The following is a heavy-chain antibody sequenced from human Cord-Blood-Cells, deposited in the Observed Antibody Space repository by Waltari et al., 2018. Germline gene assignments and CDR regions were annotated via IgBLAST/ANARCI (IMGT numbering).Heavy chain of an antibody. J-gene: IGHJ4*02. Sequence: EVQLVESGGGLVQPGRSLRLSCAASGFTFDDYAMHWVRQAPGKGLEWVSGNSWNSGSIGYADSVKGRFTSSSDNAKNSLYLQMNSLRADDTALYYCAKGLRFIAAAGIGYLDYWGQGTLVTVSS. CDR3: AKGLRFIAAAGIGYLDY. D-gene: IGHD6-13*01. CDR2: NSWNSGSI. CDR1: GFTFDDYA. V-gene: IGHV3-9*01.